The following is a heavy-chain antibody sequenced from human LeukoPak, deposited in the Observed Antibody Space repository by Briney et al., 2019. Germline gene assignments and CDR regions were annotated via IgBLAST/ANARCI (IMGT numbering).Heavy chain of an antibody. D-gene: IGHD6-13*01. CDR2: IRNSGADT. Sequence: GGSLRLSCAASGFTFSSYAMSWVRQAPGKGLEWVSTIRNSGADTYYADSVKGRFTISRDNSKNTLYLQMNSLRAEDTAVYYCAKGSSPSAAGFDYWGQGTLVTVSS. CDR3: AKGSSPSAAGFDY. CDR1: GFTFSSYA. V-gene: IGHV3-23*01. J-gene: IGHJ4*02.